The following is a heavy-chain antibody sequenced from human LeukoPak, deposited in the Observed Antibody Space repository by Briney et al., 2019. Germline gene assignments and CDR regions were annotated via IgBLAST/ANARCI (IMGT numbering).Heavy chain of an antibody. CDR2: ISGSGSGT. CDR3: AKHSSSWHYFDY. D-gene: IGHD6-13*01. J-gene: IGHJ4*02. V-gene: IGHV3-23*01. Sequence: GGSLRLSCAVSGFTFSTYGMSWVRQAPGKGLEWVSGISGSGSGTYYADSVKGRFTISRDNSKNTLYLQMNSLSAEDTAVYYCAKHSSSWHYFDYWGQGTLVTVPS. CDR1: GFTFSTYG.